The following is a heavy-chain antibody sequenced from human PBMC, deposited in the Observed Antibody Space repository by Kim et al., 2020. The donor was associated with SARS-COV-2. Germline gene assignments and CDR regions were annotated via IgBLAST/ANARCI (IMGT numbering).Heavy chain of an antibody. CDR3: ARVDSSGYPY. J-gene: IGHJ4*02. CDR1: GGSFSGYY. Sequence: SETLSLTCAVYGGSFSGYYWSWIRQPPGKGLEWIGEINHSGSTNYNPSLKSRVTISVDTSKNQFSLKLSSVTAADTAVYYCARVDSSGYPYWGQGTLVTVSS. V-gene: IGHV4-34*01. CDR2: INHSGST. D-gene: IGHD3-22*01.